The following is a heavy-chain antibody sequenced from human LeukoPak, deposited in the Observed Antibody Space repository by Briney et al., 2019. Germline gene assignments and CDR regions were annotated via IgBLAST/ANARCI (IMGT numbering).Heavy chain of an antibody. CDR2: IYYSGST. CDR3: ARGPRLRWRVGDWYFDL. Sequence: PSETLSLTCTVSGGSISSSSYYWGWIRQPPGKGLEWIGSIYYSGSTNYNPSLKSRVTISVDTSKNQFSLKLSSVTAADTAVYYCARGPRLRWRVGDWYFDLWGRGTLVTVSS. J-gene: IGHJ2*01. D-gene: IGHD4-23*01. CDR1: GGSISSSSYY. V-gene: IGHV4-39*07.